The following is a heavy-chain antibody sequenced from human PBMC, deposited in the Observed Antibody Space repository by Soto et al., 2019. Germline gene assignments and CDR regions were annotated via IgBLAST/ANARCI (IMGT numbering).Heavy chain of an antibody. D-gene: IGHD3-10*01. CDR2: IYHSGST. Sequence: QVQLQESGPGLVKPSETLSLTCAVSGGSITTYYWSWIRQPPGRGLEWIGYIYHSGSTNYNPSLKSRDTNTRDTSKHQLSLKVRTGDAADTGVYYCARGGPVIGPWGQGTLVTVSS. J-gene: IGHJ5*02. CDR1: GGSITTYY. V-gene: IGHV4-59*01. CDR3: ARGGPVIGP.